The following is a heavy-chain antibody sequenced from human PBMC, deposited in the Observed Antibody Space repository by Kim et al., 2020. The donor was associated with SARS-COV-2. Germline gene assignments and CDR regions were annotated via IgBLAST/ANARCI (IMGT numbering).Heavy chain of an antibody. Sequence: SRVTISVDKSKNQFSLKLSSVTAADTAVYYCARDQSIAARSGYYYYGMDVWGQGTTVTVSS. CDR3: ARDQSIAARSGYYYYGMDV. D-gene: IGHD6-6*01. V-gene: IGHV4-4*02. J-gene: IGHJ6*02.